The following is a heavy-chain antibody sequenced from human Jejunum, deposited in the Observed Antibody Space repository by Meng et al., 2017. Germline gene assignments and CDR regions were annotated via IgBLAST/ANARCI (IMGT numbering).Heavy chain of an antibody. V-gene: IGHV3-74*01. Sequence: EVQLVESGGGLVQPGGSLRLSCAASGFTLSTYWMHWVRQAPGKGLMWVSRIDSDGTDITYADSVKGRFTISRDTAKNTLYLQMNSLRPEDTAVYYCTRTGSYRYDFWGQGTLVTVSS. D-gene: IGHD1-26*01. J-gene: IGHJ4*02. CDR2: IDSDGTDI. CDR1: GFTLSTYW. CDR3: TRTGSYRYDF.